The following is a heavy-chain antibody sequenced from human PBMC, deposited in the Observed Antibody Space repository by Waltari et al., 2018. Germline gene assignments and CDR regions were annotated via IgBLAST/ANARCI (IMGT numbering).Heavy chain of an antibody. J-gene: IGHJ4*02. D-gene: IGHD1-26*01. CDR2: IRSKAYGGTT. CDR3: TRWAPLSGSYEN. V-gene: IGHV3-49*04. CDR1: AFTFGDYA. Sequence: EVQLVESGGGLVQPGRSLRLSCTASAFTFGDYAMSWVRQAPGKGLEWVGFIRSKAYGGTTEYAASVKGRFTISRDDSKSIAYLQMNSLKTEDTAVYYCTRWAPLSGSYENWGQGTLVTVSS.